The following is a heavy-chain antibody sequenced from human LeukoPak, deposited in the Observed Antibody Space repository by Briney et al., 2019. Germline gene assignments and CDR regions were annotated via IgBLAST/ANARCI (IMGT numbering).Heavy chain of an antibody. CDR3: ARASMPTRGVSRGLVP. CDR2: ISTYNGNT. V-gene: IGHV1-18*04. Sequence: ASVKVSCKASGYTFISYGINCVRHAPGQGLEWMGWISTYNGNTNYAHKLQARVTMTTDTSTSTTYMELRSLKSDGTGVYYCARASMPTRGVSRGLVPWGQGTLVTVSS. CDR1: GYTFISYG. J-gene: IGHJ5*02. D-gene: IGHD3-10*01.